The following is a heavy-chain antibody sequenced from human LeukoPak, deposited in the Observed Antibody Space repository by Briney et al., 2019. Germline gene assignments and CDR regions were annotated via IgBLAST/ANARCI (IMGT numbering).Heavy chain of an antibody. V-gene: IGHV4-39*07. CDR2: IYYTGST. Sequence: SETLSLTCSVSGGSISSSTYYWGWIRRPPGKGLEWIGTIYYTGSTYYNPSLKSRVTISVDTSKNQFSLKLNSVTAADTAVYYCARGWGTYFDYWGQGTLVTVSS. CDR1: GGSISSSTYY. D-gene: IGHD7-27*01. J-gene: IGHJ4*02. CDR3: ARGWGTYFDY.